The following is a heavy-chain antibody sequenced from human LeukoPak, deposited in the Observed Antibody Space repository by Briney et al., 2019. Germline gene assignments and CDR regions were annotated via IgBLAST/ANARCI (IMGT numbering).Heavy chain of an antibody. V-gene: IGHV1-24*01. CDR2: FDPEDGET. D-gene: IGHD2-2*02. Sequence: ASVKVSCKVSGYTLTELSMHWVRQAPGKGLEWMGGFDPEDGETIYAQKFQGRVTMTEDTSTDTAYMELSSLRSEDTAVYYCATRVVVVPAAIRGDHFDYWGQGTLVTVSS. CDR1: GYTLTELS. CDR3: ATRVVVVPAAIRGDHFDY. J-gene: IGHJ4*02.